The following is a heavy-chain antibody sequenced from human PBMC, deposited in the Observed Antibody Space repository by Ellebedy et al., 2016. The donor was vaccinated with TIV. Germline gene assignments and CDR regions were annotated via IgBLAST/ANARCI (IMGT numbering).Heavy chain of an antibody. J-gene: IGHJ4*02. CDR2: ISGYNGNT. V-gene: IGHV1-18*04. CDR1: GYTFTGYY. D-gene: IGHD1-20*01. CDR3: ARLNWNDAPLIDY. Sequence: ASVKVSCXASGYTFTGYYMHWVRQAPGQGLEWMGWISGYNGNTNYAKNLQGRVTMTTDTSTSTVYMELRSLRSDDTAVYFCARLNWNDAPLIDYWGQGTLVTVSS.